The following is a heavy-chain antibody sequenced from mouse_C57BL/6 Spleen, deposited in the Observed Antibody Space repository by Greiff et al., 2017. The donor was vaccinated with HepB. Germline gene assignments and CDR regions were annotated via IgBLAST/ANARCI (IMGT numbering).Heavy chain of an antibody. CDR2: IDPSDSET. V-gene: IGHV1-52*01. J-gene: IGHJ2*01. Sequence: QVQLQQPGAELVRPGSSVKLSCKASGYTFTSYWMHWVKQRPIQGLEWIGNIDPSDSETHYNQKFKDKATLTVDKSSSTAYMQLSSLTSEDSAVYYCARRSGSSPYYFDYWGQGTTLTVSS. CDR3: ARRSGSSPYYFDY. CDR1: GYTFTSYW. D-gene: IGHD1-1*01.